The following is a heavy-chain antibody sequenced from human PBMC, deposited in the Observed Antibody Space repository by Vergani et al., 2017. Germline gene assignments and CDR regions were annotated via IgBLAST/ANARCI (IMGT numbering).Heavy chain of an antibody. D-gene: IGHD6-6*01. CDR2: INTNTGNP. CDR3: ARDTQSSSFLARYYYGMDV. J-gene: IGHJ6*02. Sequence: QVQLVQSGAEVKKPGSSVKVSCKASGGTFSSYAMNWVRQAPGQGLEWMGWINTNTGNPTYAQGFTGRFVFSLDTSVSTAYLQISSLKAEDTAVYYCARDTQSSSFLARYYYGMDVWGQGTTVTVSS. V-gene: IGHV7-4-1*02. CDR1: GGTFSSYA.